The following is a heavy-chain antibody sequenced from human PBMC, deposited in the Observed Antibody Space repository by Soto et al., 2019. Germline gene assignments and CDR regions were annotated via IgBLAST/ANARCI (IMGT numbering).Heavy chain of an antibody. CDR2: VSIGGST. D-gene: IGHD2-15*01. CDR1: GFTFSSYA. CDR3: AKRRGAGGHFDY. J-gene: IGHJ4*02. V-gene: IGHV3-23*01. Sequence: PLGSLRLSCAASGFTFSSYAMGWVRQGPGKGLEWVAVVSIGGSTHYADSVRGRFTISRDNSKNTLSLQMNSLTAEDTAVYFCAKRRGAGGHFDYWGQGALVTVSS.